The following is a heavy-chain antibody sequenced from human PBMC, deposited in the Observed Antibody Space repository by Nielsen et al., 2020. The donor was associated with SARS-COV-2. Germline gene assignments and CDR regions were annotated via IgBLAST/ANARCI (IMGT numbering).Heavy chain of an antibody. J-gene: IGHJ6*04. V-gene: IGHV3-20*04. CDR2: INWNGGST. CDR1: GFTFDDYG. CDR3: ARVCSTSCYLRGMDV. Sequence: GGSLRLSCAASGFTFDDYGMSWVRQAPGKGLEWVSGINWNGGSTGYADSVKGRFTISRDNAKNSLYLQMNSLRAEDTAVYYCARVCSTSCYLRGMDVWGKGTTVTVSS. D-gene: IGHD2-2*01.